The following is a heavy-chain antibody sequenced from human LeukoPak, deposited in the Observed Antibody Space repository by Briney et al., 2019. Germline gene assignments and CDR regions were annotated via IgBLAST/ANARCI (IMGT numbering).Heavy chain of an antibody. Sequence: PGRSLRLSCAASGFTFSSYWMHWVRQAPGKGLVWVSRINSDGSSTSYADSVKGRFTISRDNAKNTLYLQMNSLRAEDTAVYYCATVDCSGGSCYSGMDVWGQGTTVTVSS. CDR1: GFTFSSYW. D-gene: IGHD2-15*01. V-gene: IGHV3-74*01. J-gene: IGHJ6*02. CDR2: INSDGSST. CDR3: ATVDCSGGSCYSGMDV.